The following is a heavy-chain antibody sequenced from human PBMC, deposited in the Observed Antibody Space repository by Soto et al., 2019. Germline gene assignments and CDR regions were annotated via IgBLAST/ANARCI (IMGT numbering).Heavy chain of an antibody. CDR3: ARDQNYYDSSGYYSNWFDP. V-gene: IGHV1-46*01. D-gene: IGHD3-22*01. CDR1: GYTFTSYY. Sequence: ASVKVSCRASGYTFTSYYMHWVRQAPGQGLEWMGIINPSGGSTSYAQKFQGRVTMTRDTSTSTVYMELSSLRSEDTAVYYCARDQNYYDSSGYYSNWFDPWGQGTLVTVPQ. CDR2: INPSGGST. J-gene: IGHJ5*02.